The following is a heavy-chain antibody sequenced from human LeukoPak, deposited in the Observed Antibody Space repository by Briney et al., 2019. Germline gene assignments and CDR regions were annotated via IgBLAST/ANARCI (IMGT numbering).Heavy chain of an antibody. J-gene: IGHJ2*01. CDR3: ARVPDLGYCSSKNCHPNWYFDL. CDR1: GDSISKYY. V-gene: IGHV4-59*01. CDR2: IYYTGST. D-gene: IGHD2-2*01. Sequence: SETLPLTCIVSGDSISKYYWSWIRQPPGKGLEWIGYIYYTGSTNYNPSLMSRVTISIDTSMNQFSLKLTSVTAADTAVYYCARVPDLGYCSSKNCHPNWYFDLWGRGTLASVSS.